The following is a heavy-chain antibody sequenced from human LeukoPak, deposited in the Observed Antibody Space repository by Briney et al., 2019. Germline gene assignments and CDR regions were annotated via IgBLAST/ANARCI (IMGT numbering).Heavy chain of an antibody. Sequence: GGSLRLACAASGFTFSYSWMYWARQAPGKGLVWVARIDTDGSRTDYADSVKGRFTISRDNSKNTLYLQMNSLRAEDTAVYYCARGSGYSYGAPYYYYYMDVWGKGTTVTVSS. J-gene: IGHJ6*03. CDR1: GFTFSYSW. D-gene: IGHD5-18*01. V-gene: IGHV3-74*01. CDR3: ARGSGYSYGAPYYYYYMDV. CDR2: IDTDGSRT.